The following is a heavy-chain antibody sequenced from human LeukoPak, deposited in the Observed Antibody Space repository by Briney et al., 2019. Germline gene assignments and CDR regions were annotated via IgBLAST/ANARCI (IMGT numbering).Heavy chain of an antibody. Sequence: SETLSLTCTVSGGSISSGGYYWTWIRQLPGKGLEWIGYMNYSGSTYYNPSLKSRVTISGDTSKNQFSLKLSSVTAADSAVYYCARWGAGSSYDSAGYYYDYWGQGTLVTVSS. D-gene: IGHD3-22*01. CDR1: GGSISSGGYY. CDR3: ARWGAGSSYDSAGYYYDY. CDR2: MNYSGST. V-gene: IGHV4-31*03. J-gene: IGHJ4*02.